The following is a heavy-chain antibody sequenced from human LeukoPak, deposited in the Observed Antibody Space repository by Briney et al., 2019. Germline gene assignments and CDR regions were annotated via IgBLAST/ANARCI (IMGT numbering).Heavy chain of an antibody. CDR1: GYTFTSYG. V-gene: IGHV1-18*01. Sequence: ASVKVSCKASGYTFTSYGISWVRQAPGQGLEWMGWISAYNGNTNYAQKLQGRVTMTTDTSTSTAYMELRSLRSDDTAVYYCAREGVRSGSYHPIDYWGQGTLVTVSS. CDR3: AREGVRSGSYHPIDY. CDR2: ISAYNGNT. D-gene: IGHD3-10*01. J-gene: IGHJ4*02.